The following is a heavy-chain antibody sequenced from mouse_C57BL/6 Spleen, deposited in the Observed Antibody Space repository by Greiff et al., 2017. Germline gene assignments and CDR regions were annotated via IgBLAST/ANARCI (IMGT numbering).Heavy chain of an antibody. CDR1: GFTFSDYG. D-gene: IGHD1-1*01. Sequence: EVQVVESGGGLVKPGGSLKLSCAASGFTFSDYGMHWVRQAPEKGLEWVAYISSGSSTIYYADTVKGRFTISRDNAKNTLFLQMTSLRSEDTAMYYCAKNAYGSSYDAMDYWGQGTSVTVSS. V-gene: IGHV5-17*01. CDR2: ISSGSSTI. CDR3: AKNAYGSSYDAMDY. J-gene: IGHJ4*01.